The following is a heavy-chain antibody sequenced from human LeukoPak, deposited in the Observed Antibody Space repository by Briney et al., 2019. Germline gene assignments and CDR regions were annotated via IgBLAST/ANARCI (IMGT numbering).Heavy chain of an antibody. CDR3: ARRDYYDNSDDNYHSFEY. CDR2: VVHSGST. J-gene: IGHJ4*02. Sequence: SETLSLTCAVSGGSISSNKWWSWLRPAPGKGLEWLGEVVHSGSTNYNPPLKSRVTISVDKSKNQFSLSLNSVTAADTAVYYCARRDYYDNSDDNYHSFEYWGQGTLVTVSS. D-gene: IGHD3-22*01. CDR1: GGSISSNKW. V-gene: IGHV4-4*02.